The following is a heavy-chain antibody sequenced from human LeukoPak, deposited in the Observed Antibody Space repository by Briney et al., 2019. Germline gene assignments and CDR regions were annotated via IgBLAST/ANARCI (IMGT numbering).Heavy chain of an antibody. CDR2: IIPIFGTA. V-gene: IGHV1-69*13. D-gene: IGHD4-23*01. J-gene: IGHJ4*02. CDR1: GGSFSSYA. Sequence: SVKVSCKASGGSFSSYAINWVRQAPGQGLEWMGGIIPIFGTANYAQKFQDRVTITAVESMSTVYMELSSLRSEDTAVYYCARGWLAETMVVTPYNYWGQGTLVTVS. CDR3: ARGWLAETMVVTPYNY.